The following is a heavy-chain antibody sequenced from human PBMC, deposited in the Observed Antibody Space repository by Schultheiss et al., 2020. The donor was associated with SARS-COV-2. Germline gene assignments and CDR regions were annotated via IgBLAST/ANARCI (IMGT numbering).Heavy chain of an antibody. CDR3: ARTNGDYPGYYYMDV. CDR1: GFTFSSYE. Sequence: GGSLRLSCAASGFTFSSYEMNWVRQAPGKGLEWVSYISSSGSTIYYADSVKGRFTISRDNAKNSLYLQMNSLRAEDTAVYYCARTNGDYPGYYYMDVWGKGTTVTVSS. CDR2: ISSSGSTI. V-gene: IGHV3-48*03. D-gene: IGHD4-17*01. J-gene: IGHJ6*03.